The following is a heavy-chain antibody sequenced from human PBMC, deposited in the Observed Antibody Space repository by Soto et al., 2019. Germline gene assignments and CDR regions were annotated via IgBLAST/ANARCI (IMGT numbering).Heavy chain of an antibody. D-gene: IGHD2-2*01. CDR3: ARHDCISSSCYYYYYYSMDV. CDR2: IIPIFDTA. CDR1: VGTFSSYA. J-gene: IGHJ6*02. Sequence: SVKVSCKTSVGTFSSYAISWVRQDPGQGLEWMGGIIPIFDTANYAQKFQGRVTITADESTSTAYMELSSLRSEDTAVYYCARHDCISSSCYYYYYYSMDVWGQGTTVTVSS. V-gene: IGHV1-69*13.